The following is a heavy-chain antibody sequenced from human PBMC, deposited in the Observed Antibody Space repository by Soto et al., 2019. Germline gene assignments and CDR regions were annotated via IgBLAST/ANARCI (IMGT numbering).Heavy chain of an antibody. CDR3: VKDRPEGCSSTSCYAIAYYYYGMDV. Sequence: GGSLRLSCSASGFTFSSYAMHWVRQAPGKGLEYVSAISSNGGSTYYADSVKGRFTISRDNSKNTLYLQMSSLRAEDTAVYYCVKDRPEGCSSTSCYAIAYYYYGMDVWGQGTTVTVSS. J-gene: IGHJ6*02. CDR1: GFTFSSYA. V-gene: IGHV3-64D*08. CDR2: ISSNGGST. D-gene: IGHD2-2*01.